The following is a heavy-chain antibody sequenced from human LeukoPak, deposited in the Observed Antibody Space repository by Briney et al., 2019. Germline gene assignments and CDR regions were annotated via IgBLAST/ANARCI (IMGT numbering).Heavy chain of an antibody. CDR1: GFTFSDYY. V-gene: IGHV3-7*01. Sequence: GGSLRLSCAASGFTFSDYYMSWIRQAPGKGLEWVANIKEDGSEKNYVNSVKGRFTISRDNAKNSLYLQMNSLRAEDTAVYYCAYGSYYDSSGSVFDYWGQGTLVTVSS. CDR2: IKEDGSEK. CDR3: AYGSYYDSSGSVFDY. D-gene: IGHD3-22*01. J-gene: IGHJ4*02.